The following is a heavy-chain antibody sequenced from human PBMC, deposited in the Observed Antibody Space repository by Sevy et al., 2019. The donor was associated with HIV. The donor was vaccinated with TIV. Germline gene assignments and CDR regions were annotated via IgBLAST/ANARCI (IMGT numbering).Heavy chain of an antibody. CDR3: ARGPYCSSTSCSHWYFDL. CDR2: IIPIFGTA. V-gene: IGHV1-69*13. Sequence: ASVKVSCKASGGTFSSYAISWVRQAPGQGLEWMGGIIPIFGTANYAQKFQGRVTITADESTSTAYMELSSLRSEDTAVYYCARGPYCSSTSCSHWYFDLWGRGTLVTVSS. D-gene: IGHD2-2*01. J-gene: IGHJ2*01. CDR1: GGTFSSYA.